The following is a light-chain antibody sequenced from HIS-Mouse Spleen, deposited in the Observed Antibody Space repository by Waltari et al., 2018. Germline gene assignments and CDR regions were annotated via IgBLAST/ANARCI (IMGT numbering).Light chain of an antibody. J-gene: IGLJ1*01. V-gene: IGLV2-14*03. Sequence: QSALTQPASVSGSPGQSITISCTGTSSDVGGYNYVSWYQQHPGKAPKLMMYDVSNRPSGVSMRFSGSKSGNTASLTISGLQAEDEADYYCSSYTSSDVFGTGTKVTVL. CDR2: DVS. CDR1: SSDVGGYNY. CDR3: SSYTSSDV.